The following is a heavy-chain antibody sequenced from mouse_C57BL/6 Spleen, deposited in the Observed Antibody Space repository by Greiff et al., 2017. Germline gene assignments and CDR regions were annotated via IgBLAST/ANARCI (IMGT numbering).Heavy chain of an antibody. CDR3: ARGYDGAMYY. CDR2: INPSTGGT. J-gene: IGHJ4*01. Sequence: EVQLQQSGPELVKPGASVKISCKASGYSFTGYYMNWVKQSPEKSLEWIGEINPSTGGTTYNQKFKAKATLTVDKSSSTAYMQLKSLTSEDSAVYYCARGYDGAMYYWGQGTSVTVSS. D-gene: IGHD2-3*01. CDR1: GYSFTGYY. V-gene: IGHV1-42*01.